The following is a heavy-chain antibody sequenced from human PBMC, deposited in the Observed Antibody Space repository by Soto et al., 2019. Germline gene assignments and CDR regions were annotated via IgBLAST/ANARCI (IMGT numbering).Heavy chain of an antibody. CDR2: ISGGGDTT. V-gene: IGHV3-23*01. CDR3: AKGRGGSGSLTPRVDF. CDR1: GFTFNNYA. J-gene: IGHJ4*02. D-gene: IGHD3-10*01. Sequence: EVQLLESGGGLVQPGGSLRLSCAASGFTFNNYAMTWVRKAPGKGLEWVSAISGGGDTTSYADFVKCRFTVSRDGSKNTLYLQMSSLRAEDTALYYCAKGRGGSGSLTPRVDFWGQGTLVTVSS.